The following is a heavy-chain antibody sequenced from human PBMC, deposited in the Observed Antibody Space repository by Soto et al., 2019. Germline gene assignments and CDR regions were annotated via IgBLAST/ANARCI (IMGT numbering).Heavy chain of an antibody. CDR2: VYNSGST. Sequence: PSETLSLTCTVSGGSISSNYWTWIRQPPGKGLEWIGYVYNSGSTNYNPSLKSRVTISEDTSKSQFSLKENSMTAADTAVYYCARYRREAVAGYTLDNWGQGTLVTVS. D-gene: IGHD6-13*01. J-gene: IGHJ4*02. CDR3: ARYRREAVAGYTLDN. V-gene: IGHV4-59*01. CDR1: GGSISSNY.